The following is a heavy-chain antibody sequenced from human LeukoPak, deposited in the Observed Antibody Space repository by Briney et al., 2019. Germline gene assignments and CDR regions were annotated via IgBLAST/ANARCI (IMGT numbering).Heavy chain of an antibody. Sequence: SETLSLTCTVSGGSISSSSYYWGWIRQPPGKGLEWIGSIYYSGSTYYNPSLKSRVTISVDTSKNQFSLKLSSVTAADTAVYYCARLRIPRGSYYPNWFDPWGQGTLVTVSS. J-gene: IGHJ5*02. CDR2: IYYSGST. V-gene: IGHV4-39*01. CDR1: GGSISSSSYY. D-gene: IGHD1-26*01. CDR3: ARLRIPRGSYYPNWFDP.